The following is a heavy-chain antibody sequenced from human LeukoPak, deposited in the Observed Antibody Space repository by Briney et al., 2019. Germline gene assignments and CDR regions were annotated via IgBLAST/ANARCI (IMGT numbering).Heavy chain of an antibody. V-gene: IGHV3-21*01. CDR2: ISSSSSYI. CDR1: GFTFSSYS. D-gene: IGHD6-13*01. CDR3: ARGSECIAAAGNLDY. J-gene: IGHJ4*02. Sequence: GGSLRLSCAASGFTFSSYSTNWVRQAPGKGLEWVSSISSSSSYIYYADSVKGRFTISRDNAKNSLYLQMNSLRAEDTAVYYCARGSECIAAAGNLDYWGQGTLVTVSS.